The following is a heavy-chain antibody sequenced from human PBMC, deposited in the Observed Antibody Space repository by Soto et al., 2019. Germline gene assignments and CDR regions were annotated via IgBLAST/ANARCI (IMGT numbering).Heavy chain of an antibody. Sequence: PGGSLRLSCAASGFTLSSYCMSWVLQAPGKGLEWVANIKQDGSEKYYVDSVKGRFTISGDNAKNSLYLQMNSLRAEDTAVYYCARDFATVDYSGQGTLVTVSS. D-gene: IGHD2-15*01. J-gene: IGHJ4*02. CDR1: GFTLSSYC. V-gene: IGHV3-7*01. CDR3: ARDFATVDY. CDR2: IKQDGSEK.